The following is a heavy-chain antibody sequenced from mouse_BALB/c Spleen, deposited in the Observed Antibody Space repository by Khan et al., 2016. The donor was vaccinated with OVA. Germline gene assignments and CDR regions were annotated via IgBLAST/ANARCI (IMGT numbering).Heavy chain of an antibody. CDR1: GFTFSSFG. Sequence: DVHLVESGGGLVQPGGSRKLSCAASGFTFSSFGMPWVRQAPKKGLEWVAYISSGSSTIYYVDTVKGRFTISRDSPKNTLFLQMPSLRSEDTAMDYCASSWSNVHVCFDVWGAGTSVTVSS. CDR2: ISSGSSTI. D-gene: IGHD2-5*01. V-gene: IGHV5-17*02. J-gene: IGHJ1*01. CDR3: ASSWSNVHVCFDV.